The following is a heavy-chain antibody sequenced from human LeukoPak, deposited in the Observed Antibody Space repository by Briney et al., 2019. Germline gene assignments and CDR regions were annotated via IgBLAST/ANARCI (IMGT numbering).Heavy chain of an antibody. CDR2: INSDGSST. J-gene: IGHJ5*02. D-gene: IGHD3-22*01. CDR3: ARGDYYSHTNWFDP. Sequence: QSGGSLRLSCAASEFIFTNHWMHWVRQAPGKGLVWVSRINSDGSSTSYADSVKGRFTISRDNAKNTLYLQMNSLRDEDTAVYYCARGDYYSHTNWFDPWGQGTLVTVSS. V-gene: IGHV3-74*01. CDR1: EFIFTNHW.